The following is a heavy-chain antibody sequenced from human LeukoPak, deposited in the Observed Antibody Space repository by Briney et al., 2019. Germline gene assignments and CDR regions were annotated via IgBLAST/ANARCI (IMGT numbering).Heavy chain of an antibody. CDR3: VSSSWAFDF. J-gene: IGHJ4*02. Sequence: SETLSLTCIVSIGSISSSPYYWGWVRQPPGKGLEWIGSIHHSGRTYYNPSLKSRVAISVDTARNQFSLRVPSVTPADTAVYYCVSSSWAFDFWGQGTLVSVSS. V-gene: IGHV4-39*01. D-gene: IGHD6-13*01. CDR2: IHHSGRT. CDR1: IGSISSSPYY.